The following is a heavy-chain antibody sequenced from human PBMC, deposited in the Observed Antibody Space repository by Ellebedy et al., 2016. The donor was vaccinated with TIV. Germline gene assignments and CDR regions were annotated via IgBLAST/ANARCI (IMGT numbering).Heavy chain of an antibody. CDR1: GFTFSSYS. CDR2: ISSSSTYI. V-gene: IGHV3-21*01. CDR3: ARGGRLTRWVEY. J-gene: IGHJ4*02. Sequence: GESLKISCAASGFTFSSYSMNWVRQAPGKGLEWVSSISSSSTYIYYADSVKGRFTISRDNSNNTLYLQMNSLRAEDPAVYYCARGGRLTRWVEYWGQGTLVTVSS. D-gene: IGHD3-16*01.